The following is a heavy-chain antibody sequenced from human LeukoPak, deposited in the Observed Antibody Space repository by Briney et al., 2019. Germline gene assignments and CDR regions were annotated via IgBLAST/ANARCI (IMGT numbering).Heavy chain of an antibody. Sequence: GGSLRLSCAASGFTFSNAWMTWVRQAPGKGLEWVGRIKSKTDAGTTDYAAPVKGRFTISRDDSKHTLYLQMNSLKTEDTAVWYCTTDSRNFGYEDYWGQGTLVTVSS. CDR1: GFTFSNAW. D-gene: IGHD3-22*01. J-gene: IGHJ4*02. V-gene: IGHV3-15*01. CDR2: IKSKTDAGTT. CDR3: TTDSRNFGYEDY.